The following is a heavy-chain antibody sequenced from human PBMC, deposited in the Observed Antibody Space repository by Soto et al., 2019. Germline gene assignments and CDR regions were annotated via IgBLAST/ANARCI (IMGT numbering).Heavy chain of an antibody. V-gene: IGHV3-74*01. CDR3: ARVRRGGYYNDY. CDR1: GFTFSSYW. CDR2: INSGGITT. D-gene: IGHD3-22*01. J-gene: IGHJ4*02. Sequence: EVQLVESGGGLVQPGGSLRLSCAASGFTFSSYWMHWVRQVPGKGLVWVSRINSGGITTNYADSVKGRFTISRDDAKNTVYLQVDSLTSEDTAVYYCARVRRGGYYNDYWGQGTLVTVSS.